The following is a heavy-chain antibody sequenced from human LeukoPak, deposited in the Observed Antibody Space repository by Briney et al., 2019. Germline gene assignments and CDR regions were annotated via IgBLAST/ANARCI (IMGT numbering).Heavy chain of an antibody. Sequence: GGPLRLSCAASGFTFSSYAMHWVRQAPGKGLECVAVISYDGSNKYYADSVKGRFTISRDNSKNTLYLQMNSLRAEDTAVYYCARQYCSSTSCYGDDAFDIWGQGTMVTVSS. V-gene: IGHV3-30*04. CDR3: ARQYCSSTSCYGDDAFDI. CDR2: ISYDGSNK. CDR1: GFTFSSYA. J-gene: IGHJ3*02. D-gene: IGHD2-2*01.